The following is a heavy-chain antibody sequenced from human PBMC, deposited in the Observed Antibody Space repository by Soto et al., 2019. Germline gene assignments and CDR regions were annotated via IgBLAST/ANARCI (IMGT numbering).Heavy chain of an antibody. V-gene: IGHV1-18*01. D-gene: IGHD6-13*01. CDR2: ISAYNGNT. CDR1: GYTFTSYG. Sequence: GASVKVSCKASGYTFTSYGISWVRQAPGQGLEWMGWISAYNGNTNYAQKLQGRVTMTTDTSTSTAYMELRSLRSDDTAVYYCARAMDAAGTDRAFDIWGEGTMVTVSS. CDR3: ARAMDAAGTDRAFDI. J-gene: IGHJ3*02.